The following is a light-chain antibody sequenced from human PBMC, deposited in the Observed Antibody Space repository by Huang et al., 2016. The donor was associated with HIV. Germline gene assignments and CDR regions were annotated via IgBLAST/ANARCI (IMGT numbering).Light chain of an antibody. J-gene: IGKJ2*01. V-gene: IGKV1-33*01. CDR1: QDIRNY. Sequence: IQMTQSPASLSASVGDRVTISCQASQDIRNYLNWYQPKPGKAPTLLIYGASNLETGVPSRFSGNGSGTDFTITINSLQSEDIATYYCQQYDNLYTFGQGTRVEIK. CDR3: QQYDNLYT. CDR2: GAS.